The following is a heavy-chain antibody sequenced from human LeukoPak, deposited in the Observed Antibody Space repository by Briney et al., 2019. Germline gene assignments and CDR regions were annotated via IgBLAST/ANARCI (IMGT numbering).Heavy chain of an antibody. V-gene: IGHV3-30*18. CDR1: GFTFSSYG. J-gene: IGHJ4*02. CDR2: ISYDGSNK. CDR3: AKDGSSSSDY. D-gene: IGHD6-6*01. Sequence: GRSLRLSCAASGFTFSSYGMHWVRQAPGKGLEWVAVISYDGSNKYYADSVKGRFTISRDNSKNTLYLQMNSLRAEDTAVYYCAKDGSSSSDYWGQGTLVTVSS.